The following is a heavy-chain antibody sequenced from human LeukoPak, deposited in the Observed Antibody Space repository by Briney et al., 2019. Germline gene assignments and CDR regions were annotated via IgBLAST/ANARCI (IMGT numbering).Heavy chain of an antibody. Sequence: GGSLRLSCAASGFTVSSNHMNWVRQAPGKGLEWVSYISSSSTIYYADSVKGRFTISRGNAKNSLYLQMNSLRAEDTAVYYCARDSSYGYTVPDYWGQGTLVTVSS. CDR3: ARDSSYGYTVPDY. D-gene: IGHD5-18*01. CDR1: GFTVSSNH. V-gene: IGHV3-69-1*01. CDR2: ISSSSTI. J-gene: IGHJ4*02.